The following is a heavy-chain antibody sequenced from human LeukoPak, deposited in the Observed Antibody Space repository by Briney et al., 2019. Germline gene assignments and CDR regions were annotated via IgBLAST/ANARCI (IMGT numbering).Heavy chain of an antibody. V-gene: IGHV4-34*01. D-gene: IGHD6-19*01. Sequence: SETLSLTCAVYGGSFSGYYWSWIRQPPGKGLEWIGEINHSGSTNYNPSLKSRVTISVDTSKNQFSLKLSSVTAADTAVYYCGRVQWLAPFDNWGKGTLVTVSS. J-gene: IGHJ4*02. CDR3: GRVQWLAPFDN. CDR1: GGSFSGYY. CDR2: INHSGST.